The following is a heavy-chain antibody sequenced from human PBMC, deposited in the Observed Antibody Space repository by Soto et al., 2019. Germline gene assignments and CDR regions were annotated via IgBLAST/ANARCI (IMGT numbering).Heavy chain of an antibody. V-gene: IGHV4-39*01. CDR1: GGSISSSSYY. CDR2: IYYSGST. D-gene: IGHD4-17*01. J-gene: IGHJ6*02. CDR3: TGAPDYYYYYGMDV. Sequence: PSETLSLTCTVSGGSISSSSYYWGWIRQPPGKGLEWIGSIYYSGSTYYNPSLKSRVTISVDTSKNQFSLKLSSVTAADTAVYYCTGAPDYYYYYGMDVWGQGTTVTVSS.